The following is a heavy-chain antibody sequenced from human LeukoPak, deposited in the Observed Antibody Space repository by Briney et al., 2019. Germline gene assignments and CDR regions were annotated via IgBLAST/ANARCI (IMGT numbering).Heavy chain of an antibody. Sequence: GGSLRLSCAASEFIFSGYWMNWVRQAPGKGLEWVANIKQDGSEKQYVDSVRGRFTISRDNAKNSLFLQMNGLRAEDTAVYYCARRGGSSSRRSPIDYWGQGTLVTVSS. V-gene: IGHV3-7*01. CDR2: IKQDGSEK. CDR3: ARRGGSSSRRSPIDY. D-gene: IGHD6-6*01. J-gene: IGHJ4*02. CDR1: EFIFSGYW.